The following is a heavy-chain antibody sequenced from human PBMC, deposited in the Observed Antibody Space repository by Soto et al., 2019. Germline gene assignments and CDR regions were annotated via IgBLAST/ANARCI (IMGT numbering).Heavy chain of an antibody. D-gene: IGHD2-2*01. CDR1: GFTFCNYA. CDR3: ARLEGYCSCTSCFWSSRPGPTFDY. Sequence: PGGSLRLSCEASGFTFCNYAMSWVRQAPGKVLEWVSSISGTGSSTYYADSVKGRFTISRDNAKNTLYLPMNRLRAEDTAVCYCARLEGYCSCTSCFWSSRPGPTFDYWGQGTLVTVSS. V-gene: IGHV3-23*01. J-gene: IGHJ4*02. CDR2: ISGTGSST.